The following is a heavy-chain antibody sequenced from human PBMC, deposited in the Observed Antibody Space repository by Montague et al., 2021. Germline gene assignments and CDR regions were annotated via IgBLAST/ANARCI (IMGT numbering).Heavy chain of an antibody. Sequence: SETLSLPCTVTGGSISEFYWSWIRQSPEKGLEWIGYIYDSGTTNYNPSLKSRVTISADTSMNQFSLNLRSVTAADTAVYFCARRLGIRAPFDYRGQGTLVTVSS. V-gene: IGHV4-59*08. CDR3: ARRLGIRAPFDY. CDR1: GGSISEFY. J-gene: IGHJ4*02. D-gene: IGHD7-27*01. CDR2: IYDSGTT.